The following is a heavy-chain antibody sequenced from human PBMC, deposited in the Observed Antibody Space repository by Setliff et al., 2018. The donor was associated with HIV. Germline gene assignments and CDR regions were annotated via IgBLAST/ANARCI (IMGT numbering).Heavy chain of an antibody. V-gene: IGHV4-31*03. CDR2: ISYSGST. D-gene: IGHD4-17*01. CDR3: ARDYGDTPSYYYYYGMDV. J-gene: IGHJ6*02. CDR1: GGSISSGGYY. Sequence: SETLSLTCTVSGGSISSGGYYWSWIRQHPGKGLEWIGYISYSGSTYYNPSLKSRVTISVDTSKNQFSLKLSSVTAADTAVYYCARDYGDTPSYYYYYGMDVWGQGTTVTVSS.